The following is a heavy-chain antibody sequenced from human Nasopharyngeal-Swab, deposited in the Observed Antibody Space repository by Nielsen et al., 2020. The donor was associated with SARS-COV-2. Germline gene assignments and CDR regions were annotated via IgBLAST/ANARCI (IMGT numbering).Heavy chain of an antibody. V-gene: IGHV3-30*03. CDR3: ARDAPAHYGAFY. CDR2: IAHDASNE. CDR1: GFTFSSFG. Sequence: GESLKISCAASGFTFSSFGMHWVRQDPGKGLEWVAFIAHDASNEYYGDSVKGRFSISRDSSKNTLYLQMDSLRGEDTAVYYCARDAPAHYGAFYWGRGTLVTVSS. D-gene: IGHD4-17*01. J-gene: IGHJ4*02.